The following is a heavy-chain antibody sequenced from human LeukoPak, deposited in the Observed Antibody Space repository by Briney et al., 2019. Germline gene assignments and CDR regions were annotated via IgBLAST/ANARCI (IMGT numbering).Heavy chain of an antibody. CDR2: IKQDGSEK. J-gene: IGHJ4*02. CDR1: GFTFSSYW. D-gene: IGHD6-19*01. Sequence: PGGSLRLSCGASGFTFSSYWMSWVRQAPGKGLEWVANIKQDGSEKHYVDSVKGRFTISRDNAKNSLYLQMNSLTAEDTAVYYCAVAVAGTAFDYWGQGTLVTVSP. CDR3: AVAVAGTAFDY. V-gene: IGHV3-7*01.